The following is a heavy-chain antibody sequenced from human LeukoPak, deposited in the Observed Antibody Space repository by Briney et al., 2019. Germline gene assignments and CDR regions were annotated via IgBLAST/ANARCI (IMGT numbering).Heavy chain of an antibody. V-gene: IGHV3-7*01. CDR2: IKQDGSEK. CDR1: GFTFSSYW. D-gene: IGHD2-2*01. J-gene: IGHJ5*02. Sequence: GGSLRLSCAASGFTFSSYWMSWVRQAPGKGLEWVANIKQDGSEKYYVDSVKGRFTISRDNAKNSLYLQMNSLRAEDTAVYYCARSYCSSTSCYGPHRINWFDPWGQGTLVTVSS. CDR3: ARSYCSSTSCYGPHRINWFDP.